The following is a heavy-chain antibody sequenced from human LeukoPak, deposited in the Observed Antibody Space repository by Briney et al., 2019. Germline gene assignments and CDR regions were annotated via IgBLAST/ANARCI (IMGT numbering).Heavy chain of an antibody. D-gene: IGHD2-21*02. J-gene: IGHJ4*02. CDR2: IYHSGST. V-gene: IGHV4-38-2*02. CDR3: ARGGVTPQLPYFDY. CDR1: GFSISSGDY. Sequence: SETLSLTCTVSGFSISSGDYWGWVRQPPGKGLEWIGSIYHSGSTYYNPSLKSRVTISVDTSKNQFSLKLSSVTAADTAVYYCARGGVTPQLPYFDYWGQGTLVTVSS.